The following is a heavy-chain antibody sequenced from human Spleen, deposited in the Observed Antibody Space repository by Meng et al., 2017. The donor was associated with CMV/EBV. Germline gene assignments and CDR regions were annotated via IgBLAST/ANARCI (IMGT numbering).Heavy chain of an antibody. D-gene: IGHD3-3*01. J-gene: IGHJ6*02. CDR2: ISSSGSTI. Sequence: LSLTCAASGFTFSSYEMNWVRQAPGKGLEWVSYISSSGSTIYYADSVKGRFTISRDNAKNSLYLQMNSLRAEDTAVYYCARAYYDFWSGYWGMDVWGQGTTVTVSS. CDR1: GFTFSSYE. CDR3: ARAYYDFWSGYWGMDV. V-gene: IGHV3-48*03.